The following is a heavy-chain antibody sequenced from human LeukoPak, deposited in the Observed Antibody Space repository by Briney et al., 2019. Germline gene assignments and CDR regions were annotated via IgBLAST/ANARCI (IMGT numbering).Heavy chain of an antibody. J-gene: IGHJ4*02. CDR2: IYYSGST. D-gene: IGHD3-10*01. Sequence: SETLSLTCTVSGGSISSSSYYWGWIRQPPGKGLEWIGSIYYSGSTYYNPSLKSRVTISVDTSKNQFSLKLSSVTAADTAVYYCAGIGGLLLWFGELLSKPHYFDYWGQGTLVTVSS. CDR1: GGSISSSSYY. V-gene: IGHV4-39*01. CDR3: AGIGGLLLWFGELLSKPHYFDY.